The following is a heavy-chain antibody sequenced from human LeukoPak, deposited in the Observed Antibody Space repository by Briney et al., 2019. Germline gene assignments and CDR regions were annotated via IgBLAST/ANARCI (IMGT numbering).Heavy chain of an antibody. V-gene: IGHV5-51*01. CDR3: ARPLRYFDWLSPEADDY. CDR1: AYSFTSYC. Sequence: GQSLNISCQGSAYSFTSYCIGWARHMPGKGLEWMGIIYPGDSDTRYSPSFQGQVTTSADKTISTAYLQWSSLKASDTAMYYCARPLRYFDWLSPEADDYWGQGTLVTVSS. J-gene: IGHJ4*02. D-gene: IGHD3-9*01. CDR2: IYPGDSDT.